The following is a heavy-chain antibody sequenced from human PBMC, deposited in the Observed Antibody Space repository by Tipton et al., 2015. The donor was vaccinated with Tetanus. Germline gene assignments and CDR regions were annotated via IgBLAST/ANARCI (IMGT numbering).Heavy chain of an antibody. CDR1: GFSFASYG. CDR2: IWNDGSYK. Sequence: SGFSFASYGMHWVRQAPGKGLERVAAIWNDGSYKYYADSVKGRFTVSRDNSKNTLYLEMNSLRAEDTAVYYCARVGISQNAYSYVYHGLDVWGQGTTVTVSS. J-gene: IGHJ6*02. V-gene: IGHV3-33*01. CDR3: ARVGISQNAYSYVYHGLDV. D-gene: IGHD5-18*01.